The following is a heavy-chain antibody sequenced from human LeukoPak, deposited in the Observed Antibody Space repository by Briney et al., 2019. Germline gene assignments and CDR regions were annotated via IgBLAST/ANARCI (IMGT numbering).Heavy chain of an antibody. CDR2: INPNSGGT. D-gene: IGHD3-22*01. J-gene: IGHJ3*02. CDR1: GYTFTGYY. CDR3: ARPLDSSGPDAFDI. V-gene: IGHV1-2*02. Sequence: GASVKVSCKASGYTFTGYYMHWVRQAPGQGLEWMGWINPNSGGTNYAQKFQGRVTMTRDTSISTAYMELSGLRSDDTAVYYCARPLDSSGPDAFDIWGQGTMVTVSS.